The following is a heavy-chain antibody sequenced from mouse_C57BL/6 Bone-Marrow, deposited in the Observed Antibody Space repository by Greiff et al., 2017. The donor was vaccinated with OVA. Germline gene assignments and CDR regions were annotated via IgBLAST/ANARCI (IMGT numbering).Heavy chain of an antibody. J-gene: IGHJ1*03. V-gene: IGHV5-4*01. D-gene: IGHD2-1*01. CDR3: AREGNSNWYFDV. Sequence: EVHLVESGGGLVKPGGSLKLSCAASGFTFSSYAMSWVRQTPEKRLEWVATISDGCSYTYYPDNVKGRFTISRDNAKNNLYLQMSHLKSEDTAMYYCAREGNSNWYFDVWGTGTTVTVSS. CDR1: GFTFSSYA. CDR2: ISDGCSYT.